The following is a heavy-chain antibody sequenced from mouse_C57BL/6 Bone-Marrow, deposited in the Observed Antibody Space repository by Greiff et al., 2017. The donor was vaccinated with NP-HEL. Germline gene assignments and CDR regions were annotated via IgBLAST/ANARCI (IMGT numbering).Heavy chain of an antibody. CDR3: ARRGYDYPYYYAMDY. V-gene: IGHV1-85*01. D-gene: IGHD2-4*01. CDR1: GYTFTSYD. CDR2: IYPRDGST. J-gene: IGHJ4*01. Sequence: VQLQQSGPELVKPGASVKLSCKASGYTFTSYDINWVKQRPGQGLEWIGWIYPRDGSTKYNEKFKGKATLTVDTSSSTAYMELHSLTSEDSAVYFCARRGYDYPYYYAMDYWGQGTSVTVSS.